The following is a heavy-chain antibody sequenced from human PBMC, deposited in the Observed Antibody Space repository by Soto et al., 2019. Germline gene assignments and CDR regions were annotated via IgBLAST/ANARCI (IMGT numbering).Heavy chain of an antibody. V-gene: IGHV3-30*18. CDR2: ISYDGSNK. CDR3: AKDRMLMGVFDY. CDR1: GFTFSSYG. Sequence: QVQLVESGGGVVQPGRSLRLSCAASGFTFSSYGMHWVRQAPGKGLEWVAVISYDGSNKYYADSVKGRFTISRDNSKNTLYLKMNSLRAEDTAVYYCAKDRMLMGVFDYWGQGTLVTVSS. J-gene: IGHJ4*02. D-gene: IGHD2-8*01.